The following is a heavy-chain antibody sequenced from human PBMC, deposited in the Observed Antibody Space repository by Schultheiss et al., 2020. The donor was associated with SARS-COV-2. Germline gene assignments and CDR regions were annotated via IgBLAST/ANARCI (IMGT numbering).Heavy chain of an antibody. J-gene: IGHJ6*02. CDR2: TYYRSKWYN. Sequence: SETLSLTCAISGDSVSSNSAAWNWIRQSPSRGLEWLGRTYYRSKWYNDYAVSVKSRITINPDTSKNQFSLQLNSVTPEDTAVYYCARGVRLEWLLHYYYYYGMDVWGQGTTVTVSS. V-gene: IGHV6-1*01. D-gene: IGHD3-3*01. CDR1: GDSVSSNSAA. CDR3: ARGVRLEWLLHYYYYYGMDV.